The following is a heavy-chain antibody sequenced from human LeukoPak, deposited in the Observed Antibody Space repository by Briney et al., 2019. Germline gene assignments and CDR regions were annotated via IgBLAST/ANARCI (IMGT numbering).Heavy chain of an antibody. Sequence: PSETLSLTCTVSGGSISTSSYYWGWIRQPPGKGLEWIGEIYHSGSTNYNPSLKSRVTISVDKSKNQFSLKLSSVTAADTAVYYCARDQSGVMAFDIWGQGTMVTVSS. CDR1: GGSISTSSYY. V-gene: IGHV4-39*07. D-gene: IGHD3-16*01. CDR3: ARDQSGVMAFDI. CDR2: IYHSGST. J-gene: IGHJ3*02.